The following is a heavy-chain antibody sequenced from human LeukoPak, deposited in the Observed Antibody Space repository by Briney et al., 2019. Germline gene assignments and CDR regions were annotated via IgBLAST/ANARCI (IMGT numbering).Heavy chain of an antibody. Sequence: ASVKVSSTASGYTFTDNYLHWVRQAPGQGLQWLGWINANSGGTSYAQKFQGRVTMTRDTSISTAYMEVSRLRSDDTAVYYCATMGATNFDHWGQGTLVTVSS. J-gene: IGHJ4*02. D-gene: IGHD1-26*01. CDR3: ATMGATNFDH. CDR2: INANSGGT. V-gene: IGHV1-2*02. CDR1: GYTFTDNY.